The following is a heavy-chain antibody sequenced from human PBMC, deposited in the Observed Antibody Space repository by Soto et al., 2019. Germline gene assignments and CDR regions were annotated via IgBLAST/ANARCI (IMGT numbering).Heavy chain of an antibody. V-gene: IGHV1-69*13. Sequence: ASVKVSCKASGGTFSSYAISWVRQAPGQGLEWMGGIIPIFGTANYAQKFQGRVTITADESTSTAYMELSSLRSEDTAVYYCARANVTMIVGEYYYYYYGMDVWGQGTTVTVSS. CDR2: IIPIFGTA. D-gene: IGHD3-22*01. CDR3: ARANVTMIVGEYYYYYYGMDV. J-gene: IGHJ6*02. CDR1: GGTFSSYA.